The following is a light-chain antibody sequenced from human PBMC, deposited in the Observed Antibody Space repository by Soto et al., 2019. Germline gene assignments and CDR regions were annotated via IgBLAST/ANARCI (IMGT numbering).Light chain of an antibody. Sequence: QPVLTQPPSASGTPGQRVTISCSGSSSNIGSNYVYWYQQLPGTAPKLLIYSNNQRPSAVPDRFSGSKSGTSASLAISGLRSEDEADYYCAAWDDSLSGWVFGGGTKLTVL. J-gene: IGLJ3*02. CDR1: SSNIGSNY. CDR2: SNN. CDR3: AAWDDSLSGWV. V-gene: IGLV1-47*02.